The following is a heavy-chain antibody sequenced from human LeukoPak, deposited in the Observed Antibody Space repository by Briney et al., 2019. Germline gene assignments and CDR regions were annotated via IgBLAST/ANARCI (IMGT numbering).Heavy chain of an antibody. V-gene: IGHV4-39*01. Sequence: SETLSLTCTVSGGSISSSSYYWGWFRQPPGKGLEWIGSIYYSGSTYYNPSLKSRVTISVDTSKNQFSLKLSSVTAADTAVYYCATSSILWWWGVATVFDPWGQGTLVTVSS. D-gene: IGHD2-21*01. CDR2: IYYSGST. CDR3: ATSSILWWWGVATVFDP. J-gene: IGHJ5*02. CDR1: GGSISSSSYY.